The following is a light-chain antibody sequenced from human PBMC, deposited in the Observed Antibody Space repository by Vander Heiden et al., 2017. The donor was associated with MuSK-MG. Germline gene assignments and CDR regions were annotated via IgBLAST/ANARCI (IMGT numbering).Light chain of an antibody. CDR3: QQYKNWRLA. CDR2: GAS. CDR1: QSVSSN. V-gene: IGKV3-15*01. Sequence: EIVMTQSPATLSVSPGERATLSCRASQSVSSNLAWYQQKPGQAPRLLIYGASTRATGIPARFSGSGSGTEFTLTISSLQSEDFAVYYCQQYKNWRLAFGQGTKVEIK. J-gene: IGKJ1*01.